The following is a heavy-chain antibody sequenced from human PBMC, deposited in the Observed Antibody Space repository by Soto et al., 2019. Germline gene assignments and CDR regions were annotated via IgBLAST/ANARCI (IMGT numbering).Heavy chain of an antibody. CDR1: GFTFEDYA. V-gene: IGHV3-9*01. Sequence: GGSLRLSCAASGFTFEDYAMHWVRQAPGKGLEWVSGISWNSGSIGYADSVKGRFTISRDNAKNSLYLQMNSLRAEDTALYYCAKDTNFYYYYYMDVWGKGTTVTVSS. J-gene: IGHJ6*03. CDR3: AKDTNFYYYYYMDV. CDR2: ISWNSGSI.